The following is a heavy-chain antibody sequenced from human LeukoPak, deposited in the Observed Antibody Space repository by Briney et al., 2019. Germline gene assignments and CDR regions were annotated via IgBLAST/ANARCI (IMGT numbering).Heavy chain of an antibody. V-gene: IGHV4-4*07. Sequence: SETLSLTCTVSGGSISSYYWSWIRQPAGKGLEWIGRIYTSGSTNYNPSLKSRVTMSVDTSKNQFSLKLSSVTAADTAVYYCARGSYDRGGDWFDPWGQGTLVTVSS. D-gene: IGHD3-22*01. CDR2: IYTSGST. CDR1: GGSISSYY. J-gene: IGHJ5*02. CDR3: ARGSYDRGGDWFDP.